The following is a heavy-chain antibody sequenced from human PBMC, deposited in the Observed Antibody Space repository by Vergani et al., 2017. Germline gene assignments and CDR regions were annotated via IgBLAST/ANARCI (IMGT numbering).Heavy chain of an antibody. CDR2: IYTSEST. V-gene: IGHV4-4*07. J-gene: IGHJ4*02. D-gene: IGHD2-15*01. Sequence: QVQLQESGPGLVKPSETLSLTCIVSGGSISPYYWSWIRQPAGKGLEWIGRIYTSESTNYNPSFKSRVSISVDTSKSQFSLKLNSVTVADTAVYYCARSRPYCTSGSCPAIWGQGTLVTVSS. CDR1: GGSISPYY. CDR3: ARSRPYCTSGSCPAI.